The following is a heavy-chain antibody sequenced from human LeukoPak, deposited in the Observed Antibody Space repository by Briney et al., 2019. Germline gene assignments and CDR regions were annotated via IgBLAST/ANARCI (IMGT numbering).Heavy chain of an antibody. CDR2: GYYSGST. CDR3: ARGLYYFGSGSFLDY. J-gene: IGHJ4*02. V-gene: IGHV4-31*03. Sequence: SETLSPTCTVSGDSISSSSYYWGWIRQPPGKGLEWVGYGYYSGSTDYNPSLKSRVTISVDTSKNQFSLKLNSVTAADTAVYYCARGLYYFGSGSFLDYWGQGILVTVAS. CDR1: GDSISSSSYY. D-gene: IGHD3-10*01.